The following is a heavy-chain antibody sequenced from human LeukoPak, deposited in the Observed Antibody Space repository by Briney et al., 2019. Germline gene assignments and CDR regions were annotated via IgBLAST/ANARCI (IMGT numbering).Heavy chain of an antibody. CDR3: ARDVASTVTSDY. CDR2: ISSSSGYI. D-gene: IGHD4-17*01. CDR1: GFTFSSYS. J-gene: IGHJ4*02. Sequence: GGSLRLSCAASGFTFSSYSMNWVRQAPGKGLEWVSSISSSSGYIYYADSVKGRFTISRDNAKNSLYLQMNSLRAEDTAVYYCARDVASTVTSDYWGQGTLVTVSS. V-gene: IGHV3-21*01.